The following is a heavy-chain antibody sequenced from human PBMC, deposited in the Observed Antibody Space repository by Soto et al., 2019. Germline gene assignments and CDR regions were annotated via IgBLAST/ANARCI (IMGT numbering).Heavy chain of an antibody. V-gene: IGHV3-15*01. CDR2: IKSKTDGGTT. CDR1: GFTFSNAW. J-gene: IGHJ6*02. Sequence: PGGSLRLSCAASGFTFSNAWMSWVRQAPGKGLEWVGRIKSKTDGGTTDYAAPVKGRFTIPRDDSKNTLYLQMHSLRDEDTAVYYCARDPGDGMDVWGQGTTVTVSS. CDR3: ARDPGDGMDV. D-gene: IGHD3-10*01.